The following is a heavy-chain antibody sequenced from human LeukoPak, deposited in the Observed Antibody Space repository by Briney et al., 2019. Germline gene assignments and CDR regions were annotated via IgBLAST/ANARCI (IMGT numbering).Heavy chain of an antibody. CDR1: GYSFTSYW. CDR3: ASSEYYYDSSGYYLDY. CDR2: IYPGDSDT. Sequence: GESLKISXKGSGYSFTSYWIGWVRQLPGKGLEWLGIIYPGDSDTRYSPSFQGQVTISADKSISTAYLQWSSLKASDTAMYYCASSEYYYDSSGYYLDYWGQGTLVTVSS. D-gene: IGHD3-22*01. J-gene: IGHJ4*02. V-gene: IGHV5-51*03.